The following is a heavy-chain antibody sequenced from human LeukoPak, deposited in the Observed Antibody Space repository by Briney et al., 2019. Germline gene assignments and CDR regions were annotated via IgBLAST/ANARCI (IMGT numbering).Heavy chain of an antibody. V-gene: IGHV4-38-2*02. CDR3: ARAVDGSGILGFDY. CDR1: GYSISSGYY. D-gene: IGHD3-9*01. J-gene: IGHJ4*02. CDR2: IYHSGNT. Sequence: SETLSLTCTVSGYSISSGYYWGWIRQPPGKGLEWIGSIYHSGNTYYNPSLKSRVTISVDTSKNQFSLILSSVTAADTAVYYCARAVDGSGILGFDYWGQGTLVTVSS.